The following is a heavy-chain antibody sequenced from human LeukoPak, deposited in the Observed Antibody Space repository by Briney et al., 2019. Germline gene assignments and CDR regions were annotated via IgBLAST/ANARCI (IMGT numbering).Heavy chain of an antibody. CDR3: ASLNVDFFGNWFDG. CDR1: GGSISSYY. Sequence: SSETLSLTCTVSGGSISSYYWSWIRQPPGKGLEWIGYIYYSWRNNYHPSLKSRVTMSVDTSKNQFSLKLSSVTAADRAVYYCASLNVDFFGNWFDGWGQGTLVTVS. J-gene: IGHJ5*02. CDR2: IYYSWRN. V-gene: IGHV4-59*12. D-gene: IGHD3-3*01.